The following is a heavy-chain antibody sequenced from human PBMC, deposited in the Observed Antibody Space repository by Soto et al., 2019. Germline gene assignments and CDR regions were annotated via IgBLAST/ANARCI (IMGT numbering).Heavy chain of an antibody. J-gene: IGHJ5*02. D-gene: IGHD2-15*01. CDR1: GVSFNSYD. CDR3: ARISRYCSGGDCHA. Sequence: XGSLRVGWAASGVSFNSYDMHWVRQAPGKGPEWVVIISYDGSNTYYSDSVRGRFTISRDNSKDTLYLQMQSLRSEDTAIYYCARISRYCSGGDCHAWGQGTQVTVSS. V-gene: IGHV3-30*03. CDR2: ISYDGSNT.